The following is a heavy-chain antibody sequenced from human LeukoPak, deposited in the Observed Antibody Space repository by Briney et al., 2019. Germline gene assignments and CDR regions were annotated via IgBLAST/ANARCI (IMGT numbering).Heavy chain of an antibody. CDR3: AKAGGSSWHNRNWFDP. V-gene: IGHV3-30*04. Sequence: GGSLRLSCAASGFTFSSYAMHWVRQAPGKGLEWVAVISYDGSNKYYADSVKGRFTISRDNSKNTLYLQMNSLRAEDTAVYYCAKAGGSSWHNRNWFDPWGQGTLVTVSS. CDR1: GFTFSSYA. D-gene: IGHD6-13*01. J-gene: IGHJ5*02. CDR2: ISYDGSNK.